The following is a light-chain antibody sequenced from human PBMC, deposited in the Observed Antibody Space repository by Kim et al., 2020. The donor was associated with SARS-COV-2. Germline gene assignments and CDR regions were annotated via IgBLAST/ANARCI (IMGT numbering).Light chain of an antibody. CDR3: QQYYSTPPYS. J-gene: IGKJ2*03. Sequence: DIVMTQSPDSLAVSLGERATINCKSSQSVLYSYNNKNYLAWYQQKPGQPPKLLIYWASTRETGVSDRFSGSGSGTDFTLTISSLQAEDVAVYYCQQYYSTPPYSFGQGTKLEIK. V-gene: IGKV4-1*01. CDR2: WAS. CDR1: QSVLYSYNNKNY.